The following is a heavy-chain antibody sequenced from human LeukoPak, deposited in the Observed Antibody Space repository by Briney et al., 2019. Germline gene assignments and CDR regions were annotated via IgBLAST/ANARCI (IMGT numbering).Heavy chain of an antibody. CDR3: ARQGGYSSSPDF. Sequence: SETLSLTCTVSGGSISNYYWNWIRQPPGKGLEWIGYIYYSGSTNYNPSLKSRVTISVDTSKNQFSLKMSSVTAADTAVYYCARQGGYSSSPDFWGQGTLVTVSS. J-gene: IGHJ4*02. CDR2: IYYSGST. V-gene: IGHV4-59*08. D-gene: IGHD6-13*01. CDR1: GGSISNYY.